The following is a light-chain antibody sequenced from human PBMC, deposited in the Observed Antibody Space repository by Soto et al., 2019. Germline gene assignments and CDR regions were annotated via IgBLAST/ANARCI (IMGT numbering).Light chain of an antibody. V-gene: IGKV3-15*01. Sequence: EIVMTQSPATLSVSPGERATLSCRASQSVSSNLAWYQQKPGQAPRLLIYGASTRATGIPTRFSVSGSGTEFTLTISSRQSEDFAVYYCQQYNNWPLTLGGGTKVEIK. CDR3: QQYNNWPLT. J-gene: IGKJ4*01. CDR2: GAS. CDR1: QSVSSN.